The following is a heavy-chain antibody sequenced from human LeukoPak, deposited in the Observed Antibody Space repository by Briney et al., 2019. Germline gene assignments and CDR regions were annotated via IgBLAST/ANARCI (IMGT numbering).Heavy chain of an antibody. Sequence: GGSLRLSCTGSGFTFNDYYMSWVRQAPEQGLEWLSFISAGGYPIYYADSVRGRFTISRDTAKNSLYLQMNSLRVEDTAVYYCVMTAGPPTDHWGQGALVTVSS. J-gene: IGHJ4*01. CDR3: VMTAGPPTDH. V-gene: IGHV3-11*04. CDR2: ISAGGYPI. CDR1: GFTFNDYY.